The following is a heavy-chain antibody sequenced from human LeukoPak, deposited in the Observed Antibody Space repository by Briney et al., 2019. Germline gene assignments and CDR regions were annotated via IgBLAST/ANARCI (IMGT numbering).Heavy chain of an antibody. J-gene: IGHJ4*02. CDR1: GFTFSNYW. Sequence: GGSLRLSCAASGFTFSNYWMSWVRQAPGKGLEWASAISGSGGSTYYADSVKGRFTISRDNSKNTLYLQINSLRAEDTAVYYCAKSFTAAAGTDYWGPATPVTVSS. CDR3: AKSFTAAAGTDY. CDR2: ISGSGGST. D-gene: IGHD6-13*01. V-gene: IGHV3-23*01.